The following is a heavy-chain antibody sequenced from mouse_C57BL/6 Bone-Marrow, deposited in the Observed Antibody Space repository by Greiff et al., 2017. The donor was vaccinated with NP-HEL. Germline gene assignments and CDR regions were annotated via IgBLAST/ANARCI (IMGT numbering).Heavy chain of an antibody. D-gene: IGHD2-4*01. V-gene: IGHV14-2*01. J-gene: IGHJ2*01. CDR3: ARATMITTGGFDY. Sequence: EVKLMESGAELVKPGASVKLSCTASGFNIKDYYMHWVKQRTEQGLAWIGRIDPEDGETKYAPKFQGRATITADTSSNKAYLQLSSLTSEDTAVYYCARATMITTGGFDYWGQGTTLTVSS. CDR2: IDPEDGET. CDR1: GFNIKDYY.